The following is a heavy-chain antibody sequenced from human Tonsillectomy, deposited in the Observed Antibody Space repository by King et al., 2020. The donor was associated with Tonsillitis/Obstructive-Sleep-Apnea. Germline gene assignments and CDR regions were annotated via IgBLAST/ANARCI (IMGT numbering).Heavy chain of an antibody. J-gene: IGHJ4*02. Sequence: QLVQSGAEVKKPGSSVKVSCKASGGAFSNYVISWVRQAPGQGLEWMGGIIPLLDKTNYAQKFLGRVTITADKSTNTAYMEVSSLRSEDTAVYYCTRDSSNSRPFDYWGQGTLVTVSS. CDR2: IIPLLDKT. V-gene: IGHV1-69*10. D-gene: IGHD4-11*01. CDR1: GGAFSNYV. CDR3: TRDSSNSRPFDY.